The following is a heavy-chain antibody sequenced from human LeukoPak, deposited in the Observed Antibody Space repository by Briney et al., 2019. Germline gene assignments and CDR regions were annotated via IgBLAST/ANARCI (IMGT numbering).Heavy chain of an antibody. CDR1: GGSISTYY. CDR3: ARSRGYFDY. CDR2: IYYSGST. D-gene: IGHD6-13*01. J-gene: IGHJ4*02. Sequence: SETLSLTCTVSGGSISTYYWSWIRQPPGKGLEWIGNIYYSGSTNYNPSLKSRVTISVDTSKNQFSLKLTSVTAADTALYYCARSRGYFDYWGQGTLVTVSS. V-gene: IGHV4-59*01.